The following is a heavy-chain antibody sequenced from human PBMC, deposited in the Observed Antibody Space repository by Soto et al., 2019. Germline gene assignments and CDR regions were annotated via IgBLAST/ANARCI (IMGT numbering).Heavy chain of an antibody. D-gene: IGHD3-10*01. V-gene: IGHV3-30*18. J-gene: IGHJ6*03. CDR1: GFTFSNYG. Sequence: QVHLVESGGGVVQPGRSLTVSCAASGFTFSNYGMYWVRQAPGKGTERVAVISYDGSNKKYAESVQGRFTISRDNSKNTMYLQMSSLRVEDTAGYYCAKDPLRFGTREYNYMDGCCNGTTVSVSS. CDR2: ISYDGSNK. CDR3: AKDPLRFGTREYNYMDG.